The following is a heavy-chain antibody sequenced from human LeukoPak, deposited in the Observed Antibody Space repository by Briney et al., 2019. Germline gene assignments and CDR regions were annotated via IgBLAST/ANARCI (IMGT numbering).Heavy chain of an antibody. Sequence: GASVKVSCKASGYTFTTYAMNWVRQAPGQRLEWMGWINAGNGNTKDSQKFQGRVTITRDTSASTAYMELSSLRSEDTAVYYCARDRDDFWSGPDNAFDYWGQGTLVTVSS. CDR3: ARDRDDFWSGPDNAFDY. J-gene: IGHJ4*02. CDR1: GYTFTTYA. CDR2: INAGNGNT. D-gene: IGHD3-3*01. V-gene: IGHV1-3*01.